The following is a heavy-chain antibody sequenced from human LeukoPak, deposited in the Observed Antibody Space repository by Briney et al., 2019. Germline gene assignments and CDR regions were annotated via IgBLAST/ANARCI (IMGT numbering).Heavy chain of an antibody. J-gene: IGHJ4*02. CDR2: ISHSGETT. CDR1: GFTFSSYW. Sequence: AGGSLRLSCAASGFTFSSYWMSWVRQAPGRGLEWVSAISHSGETTYYADSVKGRFTISRDNSKNTVYLQMNSLRDEDTAVYYCAQNWNCDLWGQGTLVTVSS. CDR3: AQNWNCDL. D-gene: IGHD1-7*01. V-gene: IGHV3-23*01.